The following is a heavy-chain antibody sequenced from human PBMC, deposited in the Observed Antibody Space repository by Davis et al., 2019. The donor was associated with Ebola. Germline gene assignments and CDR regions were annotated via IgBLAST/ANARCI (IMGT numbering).Heavy chain of an antibody. J-gene: IGHJ6*03. Sequence: LKISCAASGFTFSSYAMHWVRQAPGKGLEWVAVISYDGSNKYYADSVKGRFTISRDNSKNTLYLQMNSLRAEDTAVYYCARAFGYCSSTSCSAYYYYMDVWGKGTTVTVSS. CDR3: ARAFGYCSSTSCSAYYYYMDV. D-gene: IGHD2-2*03. CDR1: GFTFSSYA. CDR2: ISYDGSNK. V-gene: IGHV3-30-3*01.